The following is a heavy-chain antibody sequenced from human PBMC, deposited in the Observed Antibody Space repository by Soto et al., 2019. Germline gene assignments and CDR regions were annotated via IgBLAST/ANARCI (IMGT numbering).Heavy chain of an antibody. D-gene: IGHD6-25*01. J-gene: IGHJ4*02. CDR3: ARSPGSWRLDY. V-gene: IGHV4-4*02. Sequence: SETLSLTCVVSGCSINIAWLYWVRQPTEKGLEWIGEIHHSGLTNTNPYLKSRVSFSVDESKNEVSLKINSVTAADTAIYYCARSPGSWRLDYWGLGTPVTVSS. CDR2: IHHSGLT. CDR1: GCSINIAW.